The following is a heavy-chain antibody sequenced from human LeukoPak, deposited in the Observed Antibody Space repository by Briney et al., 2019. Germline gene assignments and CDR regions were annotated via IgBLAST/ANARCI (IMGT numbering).Heavy chain of an antibody. D-gene: IGHD5-24*01. J-gene: IGHJ4*02. CDR1: GFTFNSYA. CDR3: AKEYGDGYNQEYFDY. V-gene: IGHV3-23*01. CDR2: ISGSGGST. Sequence: PGGSLRLSCAASGFTFNSYAMSWVRQAPGKGLEWVSAISGSGGSTYYADSVKGRFTISRDNSKNTLYLQMNSLRAEDTAVYYCAKEYGDGYNQEYFDYWGQGTLVPVSS.